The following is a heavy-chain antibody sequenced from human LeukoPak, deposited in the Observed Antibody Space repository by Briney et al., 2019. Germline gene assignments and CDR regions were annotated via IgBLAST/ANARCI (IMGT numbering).Heavy chain of an antibody. CDR1: GYTFASYY. D-gene: IGHD1-26*01. J-gene: IGHJ4*02. V-gene: IGHV1-46*01. CDR3: ARVSLMGLYYFDY. CDR2: TNPSGGST. Sequence: ASVKVSCKASGYTFASYYMHWVRQAPGQGLEWMGITNPSGGSTSYAQKFQGRVTMTRDTSTSTVYMELSSLRSEDTAVYYCARVSLMGLYYFDYCGQGTLVTVSS.